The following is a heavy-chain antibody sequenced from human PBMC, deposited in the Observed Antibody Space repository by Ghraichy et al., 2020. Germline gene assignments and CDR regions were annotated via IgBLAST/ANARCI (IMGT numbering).Heavy chain of an antibody. CDR3: ASLLELDYFDY. CDR2: IYSGGST. D-gene: IGHD1-26*01. J-gene: IGHJ4*02. V-gene: IGHV3-66*01. Sequence: GGSLRLSCAASGFTVSSNYMSWVRQAPGKGLEWVSVIYSGGSTYYADSVKGRFTISRDNSKNTLYLQMNSLRAEDTAVYYCASLLELDYFDYWGQGTLVTVSS. CDR1: GFTVSSNY.